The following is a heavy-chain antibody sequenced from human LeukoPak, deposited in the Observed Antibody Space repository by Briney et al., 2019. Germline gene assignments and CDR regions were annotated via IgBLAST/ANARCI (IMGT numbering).Heavy chain of an antibody. CDR1: GFTFTSSA. CDR3: ARDLGAITYYYDSSGYYQFDY. V-gene: IGHV1-58*02. D-gene: IGHD3-22*01. CDR2: IVVGSGNT. J-gene: IGHJ4*02. Sequence: ASVKVSCKASGFTFTSSAMQWVRQARGQRLEWIGWIVVGSGNTNYAQKFQERVTITRDMSTSTAYMELSSLRSEDTAVYYCARDLGAITYYYDSSGYYQFDYWGQGTLVTVSS.